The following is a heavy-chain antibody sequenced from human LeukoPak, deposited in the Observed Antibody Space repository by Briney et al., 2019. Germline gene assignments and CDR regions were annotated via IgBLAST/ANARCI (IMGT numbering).Heavy chain of an antibody. V-gene: IGHV3-30-3*01. J-gene: IGHJ4*02. D-gene: IGHD4-17*01. CDR2: ISYDGSNK. CDR3: ARDHLDYGDQDY. Sequence: GGSLRLSCAASGFTFSSYAMHWVRQAPGKGLEWVAVISYDGSNKYYADSVKGRFTISRDNSKNTLYLQMNSLRAEDTAVYYCARDHLDYGDQDYWGQGTLVTVSS. CDR1: GFTFSSYA.